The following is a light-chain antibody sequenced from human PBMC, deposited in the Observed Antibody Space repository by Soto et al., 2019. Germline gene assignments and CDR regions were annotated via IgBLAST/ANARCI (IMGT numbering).Light chain of an antibody. V-gene: IGKV3D-20*02. CDR1: QSVSSSY. J-gene: IGKJ1*01. Sequence: IVITESPATLSLSPGERATLSCRASQSVSSSYLAWYQQKPGQAPRLLIYDASNRATGIPARFSGSGSGTDFTLTISSLEPEDFAVYYCQQRRTFGQGTKVDIK. CDR3: QQRRT. CDR2: DAS.